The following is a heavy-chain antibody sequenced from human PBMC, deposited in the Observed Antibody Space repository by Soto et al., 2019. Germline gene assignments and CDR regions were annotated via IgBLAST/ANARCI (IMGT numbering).Heavy chain of an antibody. CDR2: ISSSGSTI. D-gene: IGHD3-22*01. J-gene: IGHJ6*02. CDR3: ARAEYYYDSCSYYTRSGMDV. V-gene: IGHV3-48*03. CDR1: GFTFSSYE. Sequence: GGSLRLSCAASGFTFSSYEMNWVRQAPGKGLEWVSYISSSGSTIYYADSVKGRFTISRDNAKNSLYLQMNSLRAEDTAVYYCARAEYYYDSCSYYTRSGMDVRGQRNTVTVSS.